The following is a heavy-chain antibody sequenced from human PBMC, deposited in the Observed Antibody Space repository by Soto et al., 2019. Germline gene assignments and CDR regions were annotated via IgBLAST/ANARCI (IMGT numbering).Heavy chain of an antibody. J-gene: IGHJ6*02. CDR3: ARHRSYHYDSSGHLNIYDMDV. V-gene: IGHV1-8*01. Sequence: GASVKVSCKASGYTFTSYDINWVRQATGQGLEWMGWMNPNSGNTGYAQKFQGRVTMTRNTSISTAYMELSSLRSEDTAVYYCARHRSYHYDSSGHLNIYDMDVWGQGTTVTVSS. CDR2: MNPNSGNT. D-gene: IGHD3-22*01. CDR1: GYTFTSYD.